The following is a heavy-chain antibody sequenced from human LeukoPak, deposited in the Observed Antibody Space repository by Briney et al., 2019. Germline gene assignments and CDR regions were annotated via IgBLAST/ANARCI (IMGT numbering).Heavy chain of an antibody. D-gene: IGHD3-10*01. J-gene: IGHJ6*03. CDR1: GYSISSGYY. Sequence: SETLSLTCTVSGYSISSGYYWGWIRQPPGKGLEWIGSIYHSGSTYYNPSLKSRVTISVDTSKNQFSLKLSSVTAADTAVYYCAREDITMVRGVKSRYMDVWGKGTTVTVSS. CDR2: IYHSGST. V-gene: IGHV4-38-2*02. CDR3: AREDITMVRGVKSRYMDV.